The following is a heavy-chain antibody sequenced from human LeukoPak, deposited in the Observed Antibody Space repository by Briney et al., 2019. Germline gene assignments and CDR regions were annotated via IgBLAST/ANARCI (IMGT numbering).Heavy chain of an antibody. CDR2: MNPNSGNT. CDR1: GYTFTSYD. CDR3: ARASYYYGSGSYRKVYWFDP. J-gene: IGHJ5*02. Sequence: ASVKVSCKASGYTFTSYDINWVRQATGQGLGWMGWMNPNSGNTGYAQKFQGRVTMTRNTSISTAYMELSSLRSEDTAVYYCARASYYYGSGSYRKVYWFDPWGQGTLVTVSS. V-gene: IGHV1-8*01. D-gene: IGHD3-10*01.